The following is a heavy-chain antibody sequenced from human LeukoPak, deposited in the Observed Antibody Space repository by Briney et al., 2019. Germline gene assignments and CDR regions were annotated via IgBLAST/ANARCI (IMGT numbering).Heavy chain of an antibody. CDR2: ISSSSSYI. Sequence: PGGSLRLSCAASGFTFSSYSMNWVRQAPGKGLEWVSSISSSSSYIYYADSVKGRFTISRDNAKNSLYLQMNNLRAEDTAVYYXXXXXXXXXWXXXXXMDVWXXGXTVTVSS. CDR3: XXXXXXXXWXXXXXMDV. CDR1: GFTFSSYS. V-gene: IGHV3-21*01. J-gene: IGHJ6*03.